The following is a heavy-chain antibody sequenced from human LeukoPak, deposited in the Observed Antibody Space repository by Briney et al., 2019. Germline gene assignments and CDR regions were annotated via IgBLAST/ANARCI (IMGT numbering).Heavy chain of an antibody. CDR3: ASADNYGGIDY. CDR2: ISSSGSTI. D-gene: IGHD4/OR15-4a*01. V-gene: IGHV3-11*01. Sequence: GGSRRLSGAASGFTFSDYYMSWIRQAPGKGLKWVSYISSSGSTIYYADSVKGRFTISRDNAKNSLYLQMNSLRAEDTAVYYCASADNYGGIDYWGQGTLVTVSS. J-gene: IGHJ4*02. CDR1: GFTFSDYY.